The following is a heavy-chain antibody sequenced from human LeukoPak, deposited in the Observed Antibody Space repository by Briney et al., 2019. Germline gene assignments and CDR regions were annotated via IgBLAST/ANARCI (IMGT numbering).Heavy chain of an antibody. CDR1: GFTFSSYW. V-gene: IGHV3-7*01. J-gene: IGHJ4*02. CDR3: ARDRGDFWTGYYTNYFDY. CDR2: IKGDGSEK. Sequence: SGGSLRLSCAASGFTFSSYWMTWVRQAPGKGLEWVGNIKGDGSEKYYVDSVKGRFTISRDNARNSLYLQMNSLRAEDTAVYYCARDRGDFWTGYYTNYFDYWGQGTLVTVSS. D-gene: IGHD3/OR15-3a*01.